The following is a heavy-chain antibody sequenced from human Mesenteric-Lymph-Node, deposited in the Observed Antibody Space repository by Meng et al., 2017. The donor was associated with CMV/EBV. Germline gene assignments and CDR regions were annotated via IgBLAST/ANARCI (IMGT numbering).Heavy chain of an antibody. V-gene: IGHV1-8*03. D-gene: IGHD3-3*01. CDR2: MNPNSGNT. Sequence: ASVKVSCKASGYTFTSYDINWVRQATGQGLEWMGWMNPNSGNTGYAQKFQGRVTITRNTSISTAYMELSSLRSEDTAVYYCARDPPSRFDDAFDIWGQGTMVTV. CDR1: GYTFTSYD. J-gene: IGHJ3*02. CDR3: ARDPPSRFDDAFDI.